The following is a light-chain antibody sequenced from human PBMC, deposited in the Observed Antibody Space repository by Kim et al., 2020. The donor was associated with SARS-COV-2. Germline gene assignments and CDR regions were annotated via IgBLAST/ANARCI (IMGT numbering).Light chain of an antibody. Sequence: PGESATLPCRASHDVDISLAWEQQTPGQPPRLLIYDAAKRAAGIPDKFSGSGSGTYFTLTIGSLAPADFAIYYCQQRGSWPPALTFGGGTKVDIK. CDR2: DAA. J-gene: IGKJ4*01. V-gene: IGKV3-11*01. CDR1: HDVDIS. CDR3: QQRGSWPPALT.